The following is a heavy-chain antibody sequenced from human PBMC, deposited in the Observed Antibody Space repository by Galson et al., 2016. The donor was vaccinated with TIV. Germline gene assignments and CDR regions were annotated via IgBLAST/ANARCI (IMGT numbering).Heavy chain of an antibody. J-gene: IGHJ6*02. CDR3: ARAASMANHYYYGMDL. CDR2: IIPMSGAS. V-gene: IGHV1-69*05. D-gene: IGHD2/OR15-2a*01. Sequence: SVKVSCKASGGTFSNFAISWVRQAPGQGLEWIGGIIPMSGASKYAQRFQGRVTMTTDESTRTADMELSSLRSDDTAVDYCARAASMANHYYYGMDLCGQGTTVIVSS. CDR1: GGTFSNFA.